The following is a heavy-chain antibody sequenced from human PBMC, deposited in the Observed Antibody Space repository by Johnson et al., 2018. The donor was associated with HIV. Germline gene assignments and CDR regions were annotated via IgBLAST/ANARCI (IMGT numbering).Heavy chain of an antibody. Sequence: QVQLVESGGGLKQPGGSLRLSCAASGFTFSNYAMYWVRQAPGKGLEWVAAISYDGSNKYYADSVKDRFTISRDNSKNTLCLQMNSLRPEDTAVFYCARGKSVAARIGAFDIWGQGTMVTVSS. D-gene: IGHD6-6*01. CDR3: ARGKSVAARIGAFDI. CDR2: ISYDGSNK. J-gene: IGHJ3*02. V-gene: IGHV3-30-3*01. CDR1: GFTFSNYA.